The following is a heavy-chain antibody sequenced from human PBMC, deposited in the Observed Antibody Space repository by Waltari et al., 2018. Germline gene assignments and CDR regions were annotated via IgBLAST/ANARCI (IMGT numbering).Heavy chain of an antibody. CDR3: AKMDLTPSDFWSGYPHSGYYYYGMDV. Sequence: QVQLVESGGGVVQPGRSLRLSCAASGFTFSSYGMHWVRQAPGKGLEGVAVISYDGSNKYNADSGKGRFTISRDNSKNTLYRQMNSLRAEDTAVYYCAKMDLTPSDFWSGYPHSGYYYYGMDVWGQGTTVTVSS. J-gene: IGHJ6*02. D-gene: IGHD3-3*01. V-gene: IGHV3-30*18. CDR1: GFTFSSYG. CDR2: ISYDGSNK.